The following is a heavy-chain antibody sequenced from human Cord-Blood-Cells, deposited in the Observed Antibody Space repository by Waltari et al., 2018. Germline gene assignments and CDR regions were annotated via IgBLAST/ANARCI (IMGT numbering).Heavy chain of an antibody. CDR3: TTQGSYSSSSGGDY. CDR2: IKSKTDGGTT. J-gene: IGHJ4*02. Sequence: EVQLVESGGGLVKPGGSLRLSCAASGFTFSNAWMSWVRQAPGKGLEWVDRIKSKTDGGTTDYAAPVKGRFTISRDDSKNTLYLQMNSLKTEDTAVYYCTTQGSYSSSSGGDYWGQGTLVTVSS. V-gene: IGHV3-15*01. CDR1: GFTFSNAW. D-gene: IGHD6-6*01.